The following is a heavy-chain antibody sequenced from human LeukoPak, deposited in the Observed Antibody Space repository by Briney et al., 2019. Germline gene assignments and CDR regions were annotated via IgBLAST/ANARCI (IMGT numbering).Heavy chain of an antibody. V-gene: IGHV4-59*01. CDR1: GGSFSSYY. CDR2: IYYSGST. D-gene: IGHD2-15*01. Sequence: PSETLSLTCAVYGGSFSSYYWSWIRQPPGKGLEWIGYIYYSGSTNYNPSLKSRVTISVDTSKNQFSLKLSSVTAADTAVYYCARSVEGYCRGGSCYYYSYYMDVWGKGTTVTVSS. CDR3: ARSVEGYCRGGSCYYYSYYMDV. J-gene: IGHJ6*03.